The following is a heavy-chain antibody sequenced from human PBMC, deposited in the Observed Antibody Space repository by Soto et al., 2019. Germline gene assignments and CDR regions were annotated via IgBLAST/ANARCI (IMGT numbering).Heavy chain of an antibody. V-gene: IGHV4-34*01. CDR3: ARGQSTLLLDC. CDR2: INHRGST. J-gene: IGHJ4*02. CDR1: GGSFSGYY. Sequence: QVQLQQWGAGLLKPSETLSLTCAVYGGSFSGYYWSWIRQPPGKGLEWIGEINHRGSTNYTPSLKSRVTISVDTAKNQFSLKLSSVTAADTAVYYCARGQSTLLLDCWGQGVLVTVSS. D-gene: IGHD2-2*01.